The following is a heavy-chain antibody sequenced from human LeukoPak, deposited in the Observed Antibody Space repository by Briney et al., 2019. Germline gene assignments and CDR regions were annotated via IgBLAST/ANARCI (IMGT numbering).Heavy chain of an antibody. Sequence: HAGGSLRLSCAASGFTFSSYGMHWVRQAPGKGLEWVSAISGSGGSTYYADSVKGRFTISRDNSKNTLYLQMNSLRAEDTAVYYCARHPGRGYSYVLDYWGQGTLVTVSS. CDR3: ARHPGRGYSYVLDY. D-gene: IGHD5-18*01. CDR1: GFTFSSYG. CDR2: ISGSGGST. V-gene: IGHV3-23*01. J-gene: IGHJ4*02.